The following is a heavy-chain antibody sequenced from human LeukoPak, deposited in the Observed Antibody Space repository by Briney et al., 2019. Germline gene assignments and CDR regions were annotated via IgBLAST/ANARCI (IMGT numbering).Heavy chain of an antibody. V-gene: IGHV3-48*03. Sequence: PGGSLRLSCAASEFTFRNYELNWVRQAPGKGLEWISYISNSGSTIYYADSVRGRFTISRDNARNSLYLQMNSLRAEDTAVYYCARADMAVVPVFDYWGQGTLVTVSS. J-gene: IGHJ4*02. CDR3: ARADMAVVPVFDY. CDR2: ISNSGSTI. D-gene: IGHD6-19*01. CDR1: EFTFRNYE.